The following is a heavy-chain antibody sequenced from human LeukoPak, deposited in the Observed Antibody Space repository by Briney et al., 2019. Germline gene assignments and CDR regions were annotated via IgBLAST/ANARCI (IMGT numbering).Heavy chain of an antibody. J-gene: IGHJ6*02. CDR2: ISTSSSYI. Sequence: GALRLSCAASGFTFSSYTMNWVRQAPGKGLEWVSSISTSSSYIYYADSVKGRFTISRDNAKNSLYLQMNSLRVEDTAVYYCARDTQPDGMDVWGQGTTVTVSS. D-gene: IGHD5-18*01. CDR3: ARDTQPDGMDV. CDR1: GFTFSSYT. V-gene: IGHV3-21*01.